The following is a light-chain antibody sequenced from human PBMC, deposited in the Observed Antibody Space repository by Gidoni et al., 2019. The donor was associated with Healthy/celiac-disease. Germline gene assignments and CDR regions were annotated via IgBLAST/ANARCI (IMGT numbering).Light chain of an antibody. CDR1: QGISNS. CDR3: HQLNNYPL. J-gene: IGKJ4*01. CDR2: ATS. V-gene: IGKV1-9*01. Sequence: IQLTQSPSFLSASVGDRVTITCRASQGISNSLAWYQQKPGKGPKLLIYATSALQSGVPSRFSGSGSGTEFTLTISSLQPEDLATYYCHQLNNYPLFGGGTKVEIK.